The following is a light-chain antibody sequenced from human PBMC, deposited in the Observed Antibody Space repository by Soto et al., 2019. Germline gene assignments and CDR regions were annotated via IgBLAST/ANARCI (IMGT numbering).Light chain of an antibody. CDR2: DAS. Sequence: EIVLTQSPATLSLSPGERATLSCRASQSVSSYLAWYQQKPGQAPRLPIYDASNRATGIPARFSGSGSGTDFTLTISSLEPEDFAVYYCQQRSNWPPATFGQGTKVDIK. CDR3: QQRSNWPPAT. CDR1: QSVSSY. J-gene: IGKJ1*01. V-gene: IGKV3-11*01.